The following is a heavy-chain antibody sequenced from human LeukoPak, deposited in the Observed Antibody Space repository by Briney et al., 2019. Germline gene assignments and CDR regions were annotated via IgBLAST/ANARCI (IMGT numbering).Heavy chain of an antibody. J-gene: IGHJ6*02. V-gene: IGHV3-23*01. CDR1: GFTFSSYA. CDR2: ISGSGGST. CDR3: AKDLMQQPTKTLPTARDYYYYGMDV. D-gene: IGHD6-13*01. Sequence: GGSLRLSCAASGFTFSSYAMSWVREAPGKGLEWVSAISGSGGSTYYADSVKGRFTISRDNSKNTLYLQMNSLRAEDTAVYYCAKDLMQQPTKTLPTARDYYYYGMDVWGQGTTVTVSS.